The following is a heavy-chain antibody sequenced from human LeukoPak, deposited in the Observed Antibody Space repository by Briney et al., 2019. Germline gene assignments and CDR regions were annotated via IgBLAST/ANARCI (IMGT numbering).Heavy chain of an antibody. CDR2: IYTSGST. Sequence: SETLSLTCTVSGGSISSYYWSWIRQPAGKGLEWIGRIYTSGSTNYNPSLKSRVTTSVDTSKNQFSLKLSSVTAADTAVYYCAGTMIVEGKYYFDYWGQGTLVTVSS. V-gene: IGHV4-4*07. J-gene: IGHJ4*02. CDR1: GGSISSYY. D-gene: IGHD3-22*01. CDR3: AGTMIVEGKYYFDY.